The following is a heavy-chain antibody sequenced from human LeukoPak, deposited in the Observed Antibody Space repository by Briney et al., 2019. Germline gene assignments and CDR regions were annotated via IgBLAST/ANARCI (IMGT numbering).Heavy chain of an antibody. Sequence: PGGSLRLSCAASGFTFSSYAMHWVRQAPGKGLEWVAVISYDGSNKYYADSVKGRFTISRDNSKNTLYLQMNSLRAEDTAVYYCAKDLPYCSGGSCYSDWSVDYWGQGTLVTVSS. J-gene: IGHJ4*02. CDR3: AKDLPYCSGGSCYSDWSVDY. D-gene: IGHD2-15*01. CDR2: ISYDGSNK. V-gene: IGHV3-30-3*01. CDR1: GFTFSSYA.